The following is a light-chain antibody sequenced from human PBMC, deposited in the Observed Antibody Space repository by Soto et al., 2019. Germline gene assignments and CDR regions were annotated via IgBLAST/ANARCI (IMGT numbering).Light chain of an antibody. CDR2: DVS. CDR3: SSYTTSNTRQIV. J-gene: IGLJ1*01. V-gene: IGLV2-14*03. CDR1: SSDVGGYNY. Sequence: QSVVTQPASVSGSPRQSITFSCTGTSSDVGGYNYVSWYQHHPGKAPKLIIYDVSNRPSGVSIRFSGSKSDNTASLTISGLQPEDEADYHCSSYTTSNTRQIVFGTGTKVTVL.